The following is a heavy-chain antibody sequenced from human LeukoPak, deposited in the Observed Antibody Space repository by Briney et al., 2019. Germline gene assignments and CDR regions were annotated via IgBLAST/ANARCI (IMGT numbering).Heavy chain of an antibody. CDR2: IKQGGREE. CDR3: ARDNGGWFDS. V-gene: IGHV3-7*03. D-gene: IGHD3-10*01. Sequence: GGSLRLSYVASEFIFSDYWMSWVRQAPGKGLEWVANIKQGGREEKYVGSVKGRFAISREDAKSTLYLQMDSLSGDDTAVYYCARDNGGWFDSWGRGTLVTVSS. J-gene: IGHJ5*01. CDR1: EFIFSDYW.